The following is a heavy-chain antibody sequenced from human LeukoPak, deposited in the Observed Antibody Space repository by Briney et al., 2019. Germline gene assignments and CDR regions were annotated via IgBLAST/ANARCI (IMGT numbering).Heavy chain of an antibody. D-gene: IGHD6-13*01. J-gene: IGHJ4*02. CDR1: GGSISSCY. V-gene: IGHV4-59*01. CDR2: IYYSGGT. Sequence: PSETLSLTCTVSGGSISSCYWSWIRQPPGKGLEWIGYIYYSGGTNYNPSLKSRVTISVDTSKNQFSLKLSSVTAADTAVYYCARQSSSWSADKYYFDYWGQGTLVTVSS. CDR3: ARQSSSWSADKYYFDY.